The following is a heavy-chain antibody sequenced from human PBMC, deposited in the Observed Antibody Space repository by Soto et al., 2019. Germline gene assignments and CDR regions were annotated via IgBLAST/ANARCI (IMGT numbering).Heavy chain of an antibody. J-gene: IGHJ4*02. V-gene: IGHV1-2*02. D-gene: IGHD6-13*01. CDR3: ARGGIAAAGADY. Sequence: QVQLVQSGAAVKKPGASVKVSCKASGYTFTGYYMHWVRQAPGQGLEWMGWINPNRGGTNYAQKFQGRVTMTRDTSISTAYMELSRLRSDDTAVYYCARGGIAAAGADYWGQGTLVTVSS. CDR1: GYTFTGYY. CDR2: INPNRGGT.